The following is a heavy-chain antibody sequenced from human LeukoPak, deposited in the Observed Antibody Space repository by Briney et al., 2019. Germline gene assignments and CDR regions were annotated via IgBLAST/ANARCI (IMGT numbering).Heavy chain of an antibody. CDR1: GYSISSGYY. CDR3: ARREWELMPLYWYFNL. CDR2: IYHSGST. D-gene: IGHD1-26*01. J-gene: IGHJ2*01. Sequence: SETLSLTCAVSGYSISSGYYWGWIRQPPGKGLEWIGSIYHSGSTYYNPSLKSRVTISVDTSKNQFSLKLSSVTAADTAVYYCARREWELMPLYWYFNLWGRGTLVTVSS. V-gene: IGHV4-38-2*01.